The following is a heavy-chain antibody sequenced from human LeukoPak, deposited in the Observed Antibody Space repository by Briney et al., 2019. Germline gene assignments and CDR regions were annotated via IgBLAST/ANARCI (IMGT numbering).Heavy chain of an antibody. J-gene: IGHJ4*02. CDR1: GFIFGVYA. V-gene: IGHV3-49*04. CDR3: PRVGGRGVATKKGGNY. Sequence: GGSLRLSCIASGFIFGVYAMSWVRQAPGKGLEWVGFIRSKAYGGTSEYAASVKGRFTISRDNSKHIANLQMNSQKTEDTAVYYCPRVGGRGVATKKGGNYWGQGTLVTVSS. D-gene: IGHD5-12*01. CDR2: IRSKAYGGTS.